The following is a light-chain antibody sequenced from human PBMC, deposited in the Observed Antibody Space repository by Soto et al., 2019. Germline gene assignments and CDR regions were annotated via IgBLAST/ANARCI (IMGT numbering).Light chain of an antibody. CDR3: SSYAGSNIFV. Sequence: QSALTQPPSASGSPGQSVTISCTGTNSDIGNYNYVSWYQQHPGKAPRLMIYDVNKRPSGVPDRFSGSKSGNAASLTVFGLQAEDEADYYCSSYAGSNIFVFGAGTKVTVI. J-gene: IGLJ1*01. CDR2: DVN. CDR1: NSDIGNYNY. V-gene: IGLV2-8*01.